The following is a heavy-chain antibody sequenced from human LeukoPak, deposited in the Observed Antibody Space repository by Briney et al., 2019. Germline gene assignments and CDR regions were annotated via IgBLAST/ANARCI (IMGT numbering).Heavy chain of an antibody. D-gene: IGHD6-13*01. CDR1: GGSISSYY. CDR2: INDIRTT. J-gene: IGHJ6*02. Sequence: SETLSLTCTVSGGSISSYYWNWIRQPPGKGLEWIGYINDIRTTDYNPSLKSRVTISLDTSKNRFSLKLSSVTAADTAMYYCARSYSSSDHYYYYGMDVWGQGTTVTVSS. V-gene: IGHV4-59*08. CDR3: ARSYSSSDHYYYYGMDV.